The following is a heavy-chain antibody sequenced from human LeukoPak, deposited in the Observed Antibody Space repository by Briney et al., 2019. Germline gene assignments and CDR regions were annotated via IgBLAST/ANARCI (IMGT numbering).Heavy chain of an antibody. CDR2: IFGSGGSA. Sequence: GGSLRLSCAASGFTFGSCAMYWVRQAPGKGLEWVSGIFGSGGSAHYADSVKGRFTISRDNSKNTVYLQMDSLRAEDTAIYYCAKTTTGYSSARYSAWPIDYWGQGTLVTVSS. V-gene: IGHV3-23*01. CDR3: AKTTTGYSSARYSAWPIDY. J-gene: IGHJ4*02. CDR1: GFTFGSCA. D-gene: IGHD2-15*01.